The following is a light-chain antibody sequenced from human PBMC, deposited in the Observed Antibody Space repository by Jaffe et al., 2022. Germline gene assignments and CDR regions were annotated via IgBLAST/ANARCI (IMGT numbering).Light chain of an antibody. J-gene: IGKJ5*01. CDR3: LQHNNYPPIT. CDR1: QGIRND. Sequence: DIQMTQSPSSLSASVGDRVTITCRASQGIRNDLAWYQQKPGKAPKRLIYGASNLQTGVPSRFSGSGSGTEFTLTISSLQPEDFATYYCLQHNNYPPITLGQGTRLEIK. CDR2: GAS. V-gene: IGKV1-17*01.